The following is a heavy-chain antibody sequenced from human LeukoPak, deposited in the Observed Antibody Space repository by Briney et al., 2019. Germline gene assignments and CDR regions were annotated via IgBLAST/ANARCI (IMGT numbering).Heavy chain of an antibody. CDR1: GYTFTSYG. Sequence: VASVKVSCKASGYTFTSYGISWVRQAPGQGLEWMGWISAYNGNTNYAQKLQGRVTMTTDTSTSTAYMELRSLRSDDTAVYYCARDYTHYYDSSGYYSNLDYWGQGTLVTVSS. J-gene: IGHJ4*02. D-gene: IGHD3-22*01. CDR3: ARDYTHYYDSSGYYSNLDY. V-gene: IGHV1-18*01. CDR2: ISAYNGNT.